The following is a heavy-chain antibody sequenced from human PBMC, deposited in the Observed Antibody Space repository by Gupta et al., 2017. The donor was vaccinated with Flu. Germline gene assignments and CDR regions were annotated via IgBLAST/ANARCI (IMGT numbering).Heavy chain of an antibody. J-gene: IGHJ5*02. V-gene: IGHV3-48*01. CDR2: ISSSSRTI. Sequence: EVQLVESGGGLVQPGGSLRLSCAASGFTFRSYSMNWFRQVPGKGLEWVLYISSSSRTIYYADSVKGRFTISRDNAKNTVYLQMNSRRVEDTAVYYCATYYDTSGYQTWGQGALVSVSS. CDR3: ATYYDTSGYQT. CDR1: GFTFRSYS. D-gene: IGHD3-22*01.